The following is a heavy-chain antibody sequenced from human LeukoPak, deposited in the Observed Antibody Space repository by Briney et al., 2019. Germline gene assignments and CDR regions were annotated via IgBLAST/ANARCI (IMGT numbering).Heavy chain of an antibody. CDR2: ISSSGSTI. V-gene: IGHV3-48*03. Sequence: PGGPVRLSCAASGFTFSSYEMNWVRQAPGKGLEWVSYISSSGSTIYYADSVKGRYTISRDNAKNSLSLQMNSLRAEDTAVYYCARGYSSSARGYFDYWGQGTLVTVSS. D-gene: IGHD6-6*01. CDR1: GFTFSSYE. CDR3: ARGYSSSARGYFDY. J-gene: IGHJ4*02.